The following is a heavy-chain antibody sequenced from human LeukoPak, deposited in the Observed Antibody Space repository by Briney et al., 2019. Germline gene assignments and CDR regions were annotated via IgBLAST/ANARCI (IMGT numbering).Heavy chain of an antibody. D-gene: IGHD3-3*01. V-gene: IGHV1-46*01. Sequence: ASVKVSCKASGYTFTSYYMHWVRQAPGQGLEWMGIINPSGGSTSYAQKFQGRVTMTRDMSTSTVYMELSSLRSEDTAVYYCARDTTIFGVAEYYFDYWGQGTLVTVSS. CDR3: ARDTTIFGVAEYYFDY. CDR1: GYTFTSYY. CDR2: INPSGGST. J-gene: IGHJ4*02.